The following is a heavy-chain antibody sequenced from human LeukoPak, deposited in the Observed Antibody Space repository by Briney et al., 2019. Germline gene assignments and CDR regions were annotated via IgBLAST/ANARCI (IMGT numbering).Heavy chain of an antibody. D-gene: IGHD3-22*01. Sequence: PGGSLRLSCAASGFTFSSYAMSWVRQAPGKGLEWVSAISGSGGSTYYADSVKGRFTISRDNSKNTLYLQMNSLRAEDTAVYYCAKATYYYDSSGSYHGPFDYWGQGTLVTVSS. CDR3: AKATYYYDSSGSYHGPFDY. J-gene: IGHJ4*02. V-gene: IGHV3-23*01. CDR2: ISGSGGST. CDR1: GFTFSSYA.